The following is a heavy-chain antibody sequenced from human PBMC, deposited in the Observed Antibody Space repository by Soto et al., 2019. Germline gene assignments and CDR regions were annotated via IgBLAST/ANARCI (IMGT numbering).Heavy chain of an antibody. D-gene: IGHD2-8*02. V-gene: IGHV3-23*01. Sequence: EVQLLESGGGLVQPGGSLRLSCAASGFTFSSYAMSWVRQAPGKGLEWVSAISGSGGSTYYADSVKGRFTISRDNSKNALYLQMNSLGAEDTAVYYCAKSPTSGYWWDDTTYYFDYWGQGTLVTVSS. CDR2: ISGSGGST. CDR3: AKSPTSGYWWDDTTYYFDY. CDR1: GFTFSSYA. J-gene: IGHJ4*02.